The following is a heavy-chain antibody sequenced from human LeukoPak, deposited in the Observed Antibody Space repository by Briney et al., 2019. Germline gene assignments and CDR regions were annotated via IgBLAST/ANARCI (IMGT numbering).Heavy chain of an antibody. CDR3: AKYCSGGNCYSGLF. D-gene: IGHD2-15*01. V-gene: IGHV3-23*01. CDR1: GFAFSSQA. CDR2: ISDSGDIT. J-gene: IGHJ4*02. Sequence: GGSLRLSCAASGFAFSSQAMGWVRQAPGKGLEWVSVISDSGDITYYADSVKGRFTVSRDKSKSTMYLQMNSLRAEDTAVYYCAKYCSGGNCYSGLFWGQGTLVTVSS.